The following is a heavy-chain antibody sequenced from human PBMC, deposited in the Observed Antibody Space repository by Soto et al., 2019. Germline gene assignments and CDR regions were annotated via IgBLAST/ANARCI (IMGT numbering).Heavy chain of an antibody. CDR1: GGTFSSYA. CDR3: ARSLRSPKTPNLSDIVVVPAARGPAGMDV. J-gene: IGHJ6*02. D-gene: IGHD2-2*01. CDR2: IIPIFGTA. V-gene: IGHV1-69*01. Sequence: QVQLVQSGAEVKKPGSSVKVSCKASGGTFSSYAISWVRQAPGQGLEWMGGIIPIFGTANYAQKFQGRVTITADESTSTAYMELSSLRSEDTAVSYCARSLRSPKTPNLSDIVVVPAARGPAGMDVWGQGTTVTVSS.